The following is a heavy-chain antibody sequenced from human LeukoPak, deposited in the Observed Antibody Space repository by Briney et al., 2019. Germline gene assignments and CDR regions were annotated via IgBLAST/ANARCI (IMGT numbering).Heavy chain of an antibody. V-gene: IGHV1-2*02. CDR2: INLNSGGT. D-gene: IGHD2-2*01. J-gene: IGHJ3*02. CDR3: AKAGSSNWPSGGSDAFDI. CDR1: GYTFTDYF. Sequence: ASVKVSCKASGYTFTDYFMQWVRQAPGQGLEWMGWINLNSGGTKYAQKLQGRVTMTRDTPVRTAYMELSSLRSDDTAVYYCAKAGSSNWPSGGSDAFDIWGQGTMVTVSS.